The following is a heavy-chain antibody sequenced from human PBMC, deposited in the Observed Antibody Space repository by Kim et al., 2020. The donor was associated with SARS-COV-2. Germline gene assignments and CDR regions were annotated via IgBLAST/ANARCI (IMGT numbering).Heavy chain of an antibody. J-gene: IGHJ6*02. Sequence: QKFQGRVTITADESTSTAYMELSSLRSEDTAVYYCAARGSGYPYYYGMDVWGQGTTVTVSS. V-gene: IGHV1-69*01. D-gene: IGHD3-3*01. CDR3: AARGSGYPYYYGMDV.